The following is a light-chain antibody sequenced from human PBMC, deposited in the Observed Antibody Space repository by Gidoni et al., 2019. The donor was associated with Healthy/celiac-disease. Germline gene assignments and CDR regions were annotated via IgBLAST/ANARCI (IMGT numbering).Light chain of an antibody. CDR3: GTWDSSLSAWV. V-gene: IGLV1-51*01. CDR1: NSDIGNNY. J-gene: IGLJ3*02. CDR2: DIY. Sequence: QSVLTQPPSLSADPGQTVTISFSGSNSDIGNNYVAWYQHLPGAAPKLIIYDIYQRPSGIPDRFSGSRSGTSAALAITGLQTGDEADYYCGTWDSSLSAWVFGGGTKLTVL.